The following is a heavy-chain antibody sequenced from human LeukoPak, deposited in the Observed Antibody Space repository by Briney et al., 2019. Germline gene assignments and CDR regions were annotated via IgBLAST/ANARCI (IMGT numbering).Heavy chain of an antibody. V-gene: IGHV4-4*02. Sequence: PSETLSLTCAVPGGSISSNNWWSWVRQPPGRGLEWIGEIYLSGNTKYNPSLKSRVTISVDKSNNQFSLKLTSVTAADTAVYFCASGDSSGWSYEHDYWGQGTQVTVSS. CDR1: GGSISSNNW. D-gene: IGHD6-19*01. CDR3: ASGDSSGWSYEHDY. J-gene: IGHJ4*02. CDR2: IYLSGNT.